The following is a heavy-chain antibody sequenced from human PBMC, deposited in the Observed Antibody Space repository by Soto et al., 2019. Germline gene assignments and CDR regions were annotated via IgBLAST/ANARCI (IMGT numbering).Heavy chain of an antibody. CDR3: ARGTDGYNFPPYFDV. D-gene: IGHD5-12*01. V-gene: IGHV3-48*02. CDR1: GFTFSSYS. J-gene: IGHJ4*02. CDR2: ISSSSSTI. Sequence: TGGSLRLSCAASGFTFSSYSMNWVRQAPGKGLEWVSYISSSSSTIYYADSVKGRFTISRDNAKNSLYLQMNSLRDEDTAVYYCARGTDGYNFPPYFDVWGQGTLVTVAS.